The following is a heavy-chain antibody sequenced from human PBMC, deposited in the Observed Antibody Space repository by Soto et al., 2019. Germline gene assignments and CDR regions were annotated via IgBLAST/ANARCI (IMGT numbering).Heavy chain of an antibody. CDR1: GGTFSSYA. V-gene: IGHV1-69*12. CDR2: IIPIFGTA. Sequence: QVQLVQSGAEVKKPGSSVKVSCKASGGTFSSYAISWVRQAPGQWLEWMGGIIPIFGTANYAQKFQGRVTITADDSTSTAYMELSSLRSEDTAVYYCARASAINFDWPYYYYGMDVWGQGTTVTVSS. J-gene: IGHJ6*02. D-gene: IGHD3-9*01. CDR3: ARASAINFDWPYYYYGMDV.